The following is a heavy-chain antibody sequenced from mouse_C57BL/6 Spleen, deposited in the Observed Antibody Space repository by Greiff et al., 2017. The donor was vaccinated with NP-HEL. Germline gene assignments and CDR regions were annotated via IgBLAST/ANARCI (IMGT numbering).Heavy chain of an antibody. V-gene: IGHV1-53*01. CDR3: ARSLYSPYYFDY. CDR1: GYTFTSYW. Sequence: QVQLQQSGTELVKPGATVKLSCKASGYTFTSYWMHWVKQRPGQGLEWIGNINPSNGGTNYNEKFKSKATLTVDKSSSTAYMQLSSLTSEDSAVYYCARSLYSPYYFDYWGKGTTLTVSS. J-gene: IGHJ2*01. D-gene: IGHD2-12*01. CDR2: INPSNGGT.